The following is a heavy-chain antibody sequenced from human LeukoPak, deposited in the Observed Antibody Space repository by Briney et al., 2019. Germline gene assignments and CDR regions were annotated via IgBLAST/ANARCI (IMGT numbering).Heavy chain of an antibody. Sequence: KPSETLSLTCTVSGGSISSYYWSWIRQPPGKGLEWIGYIYYSGSTNYNPSLKSRVTISVDTSKNQFSLKLSSVTAADTAVYYCARDHYYDSSGYDAFDSWGQGTMVTVSS. CDR1: GGSISSYY. J-gene: IGHJ3*02. CDR3: ARDHYYDSSGYDAFDS. V-gene: IGHV4-59*13. D-gene: IGHD3-22*01. CDR2: IYYSGST.